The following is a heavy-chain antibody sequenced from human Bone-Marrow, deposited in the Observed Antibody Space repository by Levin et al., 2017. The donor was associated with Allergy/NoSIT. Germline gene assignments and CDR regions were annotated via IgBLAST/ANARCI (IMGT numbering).Heavy chain of an antibody. D-gene: IGHD2/OR15-2a*01. V-gene: IGHV3-30*04. CDR1: EDTFSRYA. J-gene: IGHJ4*02. Sequence: GGSLRLSCRASEDTFSRYAMHWVRQAPGKGLEWVALISHDGSSKFCEEEGKGGNTISRDNSQKKVFLHMTNLTVEDTAIYFCARDPEYTRSSDSWGQGTLVTVSS. CDR2: ISHDGSSK. CDR3: ARDPEYTRSSDS.